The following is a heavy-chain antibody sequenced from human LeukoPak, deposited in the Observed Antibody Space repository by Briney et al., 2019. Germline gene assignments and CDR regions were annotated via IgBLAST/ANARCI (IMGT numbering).Heavy chain of an antibody. CDR2: ISGSGGST. V-gene: IGHV3-23*01. J-gene: IGHJ4*02. Sequence: GGSLRLSCATSGFTFSSYAMSWVRQAPGKGLEWVSAISGSGGSTYYADSVKGRFTISRDNSKNTLYLQMNSLGAEDTAVYYCAKDYRSGYSSSWFVGYYFDYWGQGTLVTVSS. CDR3: AKDYRSGYSSSWFVGYYFDY. CDR1: GFTFSSYA. D-gene: IGHD6-13*01.